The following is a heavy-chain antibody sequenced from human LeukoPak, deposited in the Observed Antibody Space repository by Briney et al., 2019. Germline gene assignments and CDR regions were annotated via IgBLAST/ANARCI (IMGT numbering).Heavy chain of an antibody. V-gene: IGHV3-23*01. D-gene: IGHD1-7*01. CDR1: GVTFSSYA. Sequence: GGSLRLSCAASGVTFSSYAMNWVRQGPGKGLEWVSAINPGGGSTYYADSVKGRFIISRDNSKNTLYLQMNSLRAEDTAVYYCAKAGGNSFFDYWGQGTLVTVSS. CDR2: INPGGGST. CDR3: AKAGGNSFFDY. J-gene: IGHJ4*02.